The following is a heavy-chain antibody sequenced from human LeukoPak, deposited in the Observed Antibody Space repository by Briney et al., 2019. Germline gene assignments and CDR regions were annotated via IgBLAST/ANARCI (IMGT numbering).Heavy chain of an antibody. CDR2: ISSSSSYI. CDR3: ARAVYGFDAFDI. J-gene: IGHJ3*02. CDR1: GFTFSSYS. Sequence: GGSLRLSCAASGFTFSSYSMNWVRQAPGKGLEWVSSISSSSSYIYYADSVKGRFTIPRDNAKNSLYLQMNSLRAEDTAVYYCARAVYGFDAFDIWGQGTMVTVSS. D-gene: IGHD4-17*01. V-gene: IGHV3-21*01.